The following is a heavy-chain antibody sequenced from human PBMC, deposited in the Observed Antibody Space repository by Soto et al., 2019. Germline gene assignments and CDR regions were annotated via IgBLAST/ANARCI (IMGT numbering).Heavy chain of an antibody. D-gene: IGHD3-10*01. CDR3: ARGRGRITMVRGARFDP. Sequence: KASETLSLTCAVYGGSFSGYYWSWIRQPPGKGLEWIGEINHSGSTNYNPSLKSRVTISVDTSKNQFSLKLSSVTAADTAVYYCARGRGRITMVRGARFDPWGQGTLVTVSS. V-gene: IGHV4-34*01. CDR2: INHSGST. J-gene: IGHJ5*02. CDR1: GGSFSGYY.